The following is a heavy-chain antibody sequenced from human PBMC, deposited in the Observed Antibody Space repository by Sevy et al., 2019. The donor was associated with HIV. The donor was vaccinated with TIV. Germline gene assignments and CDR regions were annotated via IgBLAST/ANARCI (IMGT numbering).Heavy chain of an antibody. J-gene: IGHJ6*02. D-gene: IGHD3-3*01. CDR1: GFTFSSYG. Sequence: GGSLRLSCAASGFTFSSYGMHWVRQAPGKGLEWVAVIWYDGSNKYYADSVKGRFTISRDNSKNTLYLQMNSLRAEDTAVYYCAREPGGTIFGVVIPNPLFSYGMDVWGQGTTVTVSS. CDR3: AREPGGTIFGVVIPNPLFSYGMDV. V-gene: IGHV3-33*01. CDR2: IWYDGSNK.